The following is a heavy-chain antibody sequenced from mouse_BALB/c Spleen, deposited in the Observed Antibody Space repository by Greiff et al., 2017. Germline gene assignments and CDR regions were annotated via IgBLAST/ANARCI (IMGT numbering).Heavy chain of an antibody. D-gene: IGHD2-3*01. Sequence: QVQLQQSGAELVRPGTSVKVSCKASGYAFTNYLIEWVKQRPGQGLEWIGVINPGSGGTSYNQKFKGKATLTVDKSSSTAYMELRSLTSEDSAVYYCARDGYYGAMDYWGQGTSVTVSS. J-gene: IGHJ4*01. CDR1: GYAFTNYL. CDR3: ARDGYYGAMDY. V-gene: IGHV1-54*01. CDR2: INPGSGGT.